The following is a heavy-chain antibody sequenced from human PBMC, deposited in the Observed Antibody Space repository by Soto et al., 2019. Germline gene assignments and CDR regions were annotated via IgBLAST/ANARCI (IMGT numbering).Heavy chain of an antibody. J-gene: IGHJ5*02. V-gene: IGHV2-5*01. Sequence: SGPTLVNPTQTLTLTCIFSGFSLRTRGVGVGWIRQPPGKALEWLGFIYWNDDKRYSPSLKSRLTITKDTSKNQVVLTMTNMEPVDTATYYCAKSGSSGWYGWFDPWVQGTLDTVSA. CDR2: IYWNDDK. CDR3: AKSGSSGWYGWFDP. D-gene: IGHD6-19*01. CDR1: GFSLRTRGVG.